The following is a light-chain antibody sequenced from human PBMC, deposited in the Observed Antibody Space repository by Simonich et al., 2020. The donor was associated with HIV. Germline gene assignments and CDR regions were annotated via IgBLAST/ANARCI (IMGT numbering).Light chain of an antibody. Sequence: EIVMTKSQATLSVSPGERATLSCRASQSVSSNLAWYQQKPGQAPRLLIYGASTRATGIPARFSGSGSGTEFTLTISSMQSEDFAVYYCQQSNNWPLTFGPGTKVDIK. V-gene: IGKV3-15*01. CDR2: GAS. J-gene: IGKJ3*01. CDR3: QQSNNWPLT. CDR1: QSVSSN.